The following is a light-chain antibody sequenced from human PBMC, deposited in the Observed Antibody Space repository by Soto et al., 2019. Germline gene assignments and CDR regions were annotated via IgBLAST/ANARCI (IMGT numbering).Light chain of an antibody. CDR1: QSISNS. V-gene: IGKV3-15*01. CDR2: GAS. J-gene: IGKJ2*01. Sequence: EIVMTQSPATLSVSPGERATLSCRASQSISNSLAWYQQKPGQAPSLLIYGASTRATGIPARFSGSGSGTEFTLTISSLQSVDSAVYYCQQYNNWPPRTFGQGTKLEIK. CDR3: QQYNNWPPRT.